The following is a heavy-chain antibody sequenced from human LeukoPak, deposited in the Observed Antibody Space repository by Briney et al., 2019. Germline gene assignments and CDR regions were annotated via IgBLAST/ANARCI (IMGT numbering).Heavy chain of an antibody. J-gene: IGHJ4*02. CDR2: IYYSGST. CDR1: GGSISSGGYY. V-gene: IGHV4-31*03. Sequence: SQTLSLTCTVSGGSISSGGYYWSWIRQHPGKGLEWIGYIYYSGSTYYNPSLKSRVTISVDTSKNQFSLKLSSVTAADPAVYYCASFFTYYYDSSGFLWGQGTLVTVSS. CDR3: ASFFTYYYDSSGFL. D-gene: IGHD3-22*01.